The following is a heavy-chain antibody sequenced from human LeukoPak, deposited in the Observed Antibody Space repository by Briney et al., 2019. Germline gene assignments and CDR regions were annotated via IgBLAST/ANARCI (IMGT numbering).Heavy chain of an antibody. CDR3: ARHLSGITGYTYGRGIDY. J-gene: IGHJ4*02. Sequence: GGSLRLSCAASGFTFSSYWMSWVRQAPGKGLEWVANIKKDGSEKYYVDSVKGRFTISRDNAKTSLYLQMNSLRAEDTAVYYCARHLSGITGYTYGRGIDYWGQRTLVTVSS. V-gene: IGHV3-7*01. D-gene: IGHD5-18*01. CDR1: GFTFSSYW. CDR2: IKKDGSEK.